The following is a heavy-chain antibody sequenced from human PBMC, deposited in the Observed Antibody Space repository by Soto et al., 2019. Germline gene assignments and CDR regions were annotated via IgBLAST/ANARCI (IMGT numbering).Heavy chain of an antibody. CDR1: GFTFNNYD. V-gene: IGHV3-13*01. Sequence: GGSLRLSCAASGFTFNNYDMHWVRQVPGKGLEWVSGIGILGDTYYRGSVNGRFTISRENAKNSLYLQMNSLTAGDTAVYYCARGVLGPGDYYHGMEVWGQGTTVTVSS. CDR3: ARGVLGPGDYYHGMEV. CDR2: IGILGDT. J-gene: IGHJ6*02. D-gene: IGHD7-27*01.